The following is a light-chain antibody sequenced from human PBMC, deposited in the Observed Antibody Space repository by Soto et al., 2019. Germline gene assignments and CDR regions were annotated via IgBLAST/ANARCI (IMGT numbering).Light chain of an antibody. CDR1: QSISSNF. CDR2: GAT. J-gene: IGKJ5*01. Sequence: EVVLTQSPGPLSLSPGEGATLSCRASQSISSNFLAWYQQKPGQAPRLLIHGATTRATGIPARFSGSWSGTEFTLTISSLQSEDFAVYYCQQYNNWITFGQGTRLEIK. CDR3: QQYNNWIT. V-gene: IGKV3-15*01.